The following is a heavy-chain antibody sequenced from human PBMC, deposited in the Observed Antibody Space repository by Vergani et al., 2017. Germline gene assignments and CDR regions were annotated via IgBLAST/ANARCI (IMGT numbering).Heavy chain of an antibody. J-gene: IGHJ6*02. D-gene: IGHD4-23*01. CDR3: ARDVGDYGGNYYYYYYGMDV. CDR2: IYYSGST. Sequence: QVQLQESGPGLVKPSETLSLTCTVSGGSISSHYWSWIRQPPGKGLEWIGYIYYSGSTNYNPSLKSRVTISVDTSKNQFSRKLNSVTAADTAVYYCARDVGDYGGNYYYYYYGMDVWGQGTTVTVSS. V-gene: IGHV4-59*11. CDR1: GGSISSHY.